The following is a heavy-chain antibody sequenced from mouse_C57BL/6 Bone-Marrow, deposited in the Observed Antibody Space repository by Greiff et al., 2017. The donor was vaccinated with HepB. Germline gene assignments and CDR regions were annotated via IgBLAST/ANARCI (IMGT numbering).Heavy chain of an antibody. CDR2: IYPRSGNT. CDR1: GYTFTSYG. Sequence: VQLVESGAELARPGASVKLSCKASGYTFTSYGISWVKQRTGQGLEWIGEIYPRSGNTYYNEKFKGKATLTADKSSSTAYMELRSLTSEDSAVYFCASWGTTVVALDYWGQGTTLTVSS. V-gene: IGHV1-81*01. CDR3: ASWGTTVVALDY. D-gene: IGHD1-1*01. J-gene: IGHJ2*01.